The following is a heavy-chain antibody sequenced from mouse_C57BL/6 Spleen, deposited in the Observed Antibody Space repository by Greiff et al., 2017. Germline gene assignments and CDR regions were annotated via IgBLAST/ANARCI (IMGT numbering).Heavy chain of an antibody. CDR3: ASGDGSSYEYYAMDY. CDR1: GYTFTSYG. CDR2: IYPRSGST. V-gene: IGHV1-81*01. J-gene: IGHJ4*01. D-gene: IGHD1-1*01. Sequence: QVQLQQSGAELARPGASVKLSCKASGYTFTSYGISWVKQRTGQGLEWIGEIYPRSGSTSYNEKFKGKATLTADTASSTAYMELRSLTSEDSAVYFCASGDGSSYEYYAMDYWGQGTSVTVSS.